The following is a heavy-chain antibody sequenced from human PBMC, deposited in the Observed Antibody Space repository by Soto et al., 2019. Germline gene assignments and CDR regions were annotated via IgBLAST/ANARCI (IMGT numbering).Heavy chain of an antibody. V-gene: IGHV3-30-3*01. Sequence: PGGCLRLSCAASGFTFSSYAMHWVRQAPGKGLEWVAVISYDGSNKYYADSVKGRFTISRDNSKNTLYLQMNSLRAEDTAVYYCARDSYGLDYWGQGTLVTVSS. J-gene: IGHJ4*02. CDR1: GFTFSSYA. CDR3: ARDSYGLDY. D-gene: IGHD5-18*01. CDR2: ISYDGSNK.